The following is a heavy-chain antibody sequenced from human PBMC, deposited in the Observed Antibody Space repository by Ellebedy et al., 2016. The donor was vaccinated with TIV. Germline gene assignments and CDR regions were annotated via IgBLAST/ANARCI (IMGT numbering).Heavy chain of an antibody. CDR3: ARRRAFTDYGDYDG. J-gene: IGHJ4*02. Sequence: SETLSLXCTVSGGSIATTSYYWAWIRQSPGKGLEWIGSSYYSGSTYYNPSLKSRVTISVDTSKNQLSLKVSSVTAADTAVYYCARRRAFTDYGDYDGWGQGTLVTVSS. CDR2: SYYSGST. V-gene: IGHV4-39*01. D-gene: IGHD4-17*01. CDR1: GGSIATTSYY.